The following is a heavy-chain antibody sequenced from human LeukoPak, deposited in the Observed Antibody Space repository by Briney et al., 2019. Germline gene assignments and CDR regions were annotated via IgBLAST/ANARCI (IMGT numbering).Heavy chain of an antibody. CDR2: ISWNSGSI. Sequence: GGSLRLSCAASGFTFDDYAIHWVRQAPGKGLEWVSGISWNSGSIGYADSVKGRFTISRDNAKNSLYLQMNSLRAEDTALYYCATREGNQGPFDYWGQGTLVTVSS. J-gene: IGHJ4*02. CDR3: ATREGNQGPFDY. D-gene: IGHD4-23*01. V-gene: IGHV3-9*01. CDR1: GFTFDDYA.